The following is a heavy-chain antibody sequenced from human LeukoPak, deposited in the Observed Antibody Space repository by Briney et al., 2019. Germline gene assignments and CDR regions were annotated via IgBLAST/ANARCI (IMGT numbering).Heavy chain of an antibody. V-gene: IGHV1-18*01. CDR1: GYTFTSYG. J-gene: IGHJ6*03. D-gene: IGHD2-15*01. Sequence: ASVKVSCKASGYTFTSYGISWVRQAPGQGLEWMGWISANNGNTNYAQKLQGRITMTTDTSTSTAYMELSSLRSEDTAVYYCAKGGSSTLYYYYYYMDVWGKGTTVTVSS. CDR2: ISANNGNT. CDR3: AKGGSSTLYYYYYYMDV.